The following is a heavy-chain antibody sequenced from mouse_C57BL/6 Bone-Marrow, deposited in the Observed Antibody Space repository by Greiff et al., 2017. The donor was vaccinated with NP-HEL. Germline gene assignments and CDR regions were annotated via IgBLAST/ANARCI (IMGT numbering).Heavy chain of an antibody. CDR1: GFNIKDYY. V-gene: IGHV14-2*01. CDR3: AGGYGSCYYYDMDD. CDR2: IDPEDGET. J-gene: IGHJ4*01. Sequence: EVKLVESGAELVKPGASVKLSCTASGFNIKDYYMHWVKQRTEQGLEWIGRIDPEDGETKYAPKFQGKATITADTSSNTAYLQLSSLTSEDTAVDYCAGGYGSCYYYDMDDWGQGTSVTVSS. D-gene: IGHD1-1*01.